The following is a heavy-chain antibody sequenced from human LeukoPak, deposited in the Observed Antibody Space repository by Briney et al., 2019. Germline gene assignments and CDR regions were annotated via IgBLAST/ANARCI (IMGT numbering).Heavy chain of an antibody. CDR2: ISGSAYST. CDR3: ARNTSGFKLGDAFDI. D-gene: IGHD3-22*01. J-gene: IGHJ3*02. V-gene: IGHV3-23*01. Sequence: GGSLRLSCAASGFTFRSYAMTWVRQAPGKGLEWISAISGSAYSTSYADSVKGRFTISRDNSKNTLYLQMNSLRAEDTAIYYCARNTSGFKLGDAFDIWGQGTMATVSS. CDR1: GFTFRSYA.